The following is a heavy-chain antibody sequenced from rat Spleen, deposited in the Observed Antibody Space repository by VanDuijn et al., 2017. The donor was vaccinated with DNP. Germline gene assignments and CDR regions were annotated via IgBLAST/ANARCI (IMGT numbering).Heavy chain of an antibody. CDR3: ASWAPIAPLSTSNY. Sequence: EVQLVESGGGLVQPGRSLKLFCAASGFTFSDYYMAWVRQAPTKGLEWVASINTDGGSTYYPDSVKVRFTISRDNAENTVYLQMSSLRSEDTATYYCASWAPIAPLSTSNYWGQGVMVTVSS. D-gene: IGHD1-2*01. CDR1: GFTFSDYY. J-gene: IGHJ2*01. V-gene: IGHV5S23*01. CDR2: INTDGGST.